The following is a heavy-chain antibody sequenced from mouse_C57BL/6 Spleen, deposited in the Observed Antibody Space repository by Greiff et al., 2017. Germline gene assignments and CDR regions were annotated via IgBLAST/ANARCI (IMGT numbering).Heavy chain of an antibody. CDR1: GYTFTSYW. V-gene: IGHV1-50*01. D-gene: IGHD2-5*01. CDR2: IDPSDSYT. Sequence: VQLQQPGAELVKPGASVKLSCKASGYTFTSYWMQWVKQRPGQGLEWIGEIDPSDSYTNYNQKFKGKATLTVDTSSSTAYMQLSSLTSEDSAVYYCARRAIVTYWYFDGWGKGTTVTVSS. CDR3: ARRAIVTYWYFDG. J-gene: IGHJ1*03.